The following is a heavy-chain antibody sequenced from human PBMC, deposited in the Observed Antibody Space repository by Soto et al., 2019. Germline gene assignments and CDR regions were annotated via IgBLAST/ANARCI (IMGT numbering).Heavy chain of an antibody. CDR3: ARAITIFGVVISFDP. CDR2: TYYRSNWYN. V-gene: IGHV6-1*01. CDR1: GDSVSTNSAA. Sequence: SQTLSLTCAISGDSVSTNSAAWNWIRQSPSRGLEWLGRTYYRSNWYNDYAVSVKSRITINPDTSKNQFSLQLNSVTPEDTAVYYCARAITIFGVVISFDPWGQGTLVTVSS. J-gene: IGHJ5*02. D-gene: IGHD3-3*01.